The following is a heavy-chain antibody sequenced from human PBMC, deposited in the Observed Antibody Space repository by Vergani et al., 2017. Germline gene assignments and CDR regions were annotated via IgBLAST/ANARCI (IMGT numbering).Heavy chain of an antibody. J-gene: IGHJ6*03. Sequence: QVQLQQWGGGLLKPSETLSLTCVVNGGSFTSYHWTWIRQSPGEGLEWVGDIDHTGRPDYNPSLKSRLTMSVDKYRNQFSLTLNSVTATDTAIYFCARVNTETNGHLYYCYYTDVWGQGTAVTVS. D-gene: IGHD4-11*01. CDR3: ARVNTETNGHLYYCYYTDV. CDR1: GGSFTSYH. V-gene: IGHV4-34*01. CDR2: IDHTGRP.